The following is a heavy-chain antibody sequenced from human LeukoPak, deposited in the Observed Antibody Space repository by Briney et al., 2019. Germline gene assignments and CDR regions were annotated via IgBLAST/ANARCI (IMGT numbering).Heavy chain of an antibody. J-gene: IGHJ4*02. Sequence: GASVKVSCKASGGTFSSYAISWVRQAPGQGLEWMGGIIPIFGTANYAQKFQGRVTITADKSTSTAYMELSSLRSEGTAVYYCARGEWLVRYFDYWGQGTLVTVSS. CDR3: ARGEWLVRYFDY. CDR2: IIPIFGTA. CDR1: GGTFSSYA. V-gene: IGHV1-69*06. D-gene: IGHD6-19*01.